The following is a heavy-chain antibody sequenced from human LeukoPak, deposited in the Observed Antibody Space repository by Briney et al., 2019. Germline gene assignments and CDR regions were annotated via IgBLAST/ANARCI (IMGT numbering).Heavy chain of an antibody. J-gene: IGHJ4*02. Sequence: SETLSLTCSVSGGSISSYYWSWIRQPPGKGLEWIGYIYFSGRTNYSPSLQSRVTISVDTSKNQFSLRLNSMTAADTAVYFCARHEGDGDHFDYWGQGTLVTVSS. CDR2: IYFSGRT. V-gene: IGHV4-59*08. CDR1: GGSISSYY. CDR3: ARHEGDGDHFDY. D-gene: IGHD2-21*02.